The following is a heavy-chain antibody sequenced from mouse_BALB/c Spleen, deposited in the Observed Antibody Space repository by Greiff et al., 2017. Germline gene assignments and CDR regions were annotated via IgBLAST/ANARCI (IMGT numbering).Heavy chain of an antibody. CDR3: ARKAQYGNYGAMDY. CDR2: IWSGGST. Sequence: VQRVESGPGLVQPSQSLSITCTVSGFSLTSYGVHWVRQSPGKGLEWLGVIWSGGSTDYNAAFISRLSISKDNSKSQVFFKMNSLQADDTAIYYCARKAQYGNYGAMDYWGQGTSVTVSS. V-gene: IGHV2-4-1*01. D-gene: IGHD2-10*02. J-gene: IGHJ4*01. CDR1: GFSLTSYG.